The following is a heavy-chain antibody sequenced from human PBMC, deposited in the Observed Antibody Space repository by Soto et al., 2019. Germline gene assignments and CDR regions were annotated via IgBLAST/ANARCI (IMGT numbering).Heavy chain of an antibody. V-gene: IGHV4-4*09. D-gene: IGHD1-26*01. Sequence: GSTNYNPSLKSRVTISVDTSKNQFSLKLSSVTAADTAVYYCARAIQWELLGYYYYGMDVWGQGTTVTVSS. CDR2: GST. J-gene: IGHJ6*02. CDR3: ARAIQWELLGYYYYGMDV.